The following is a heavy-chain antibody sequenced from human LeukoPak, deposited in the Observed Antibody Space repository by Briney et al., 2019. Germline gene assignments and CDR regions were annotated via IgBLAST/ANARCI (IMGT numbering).Heavy chain of an antibody. CDR3: ARHPYSSSWWYFDL. D-gene: IGHD6-13*01. Sequence: KPSETLSLTCTVSGGSISSYYWSWIRQPPGKGLEWIGYIYYSGSTNYNPSLKSRVAISVDTSKNQFSLKLSSVTAADTAVYYCARHPYSSSWWYFDLWGRGTLVTVSS. V-gene: IGHV4-59*01. J-gene: IGHJ2*01. CDR1: GGSISSYY. CDR2: IYYSGST.